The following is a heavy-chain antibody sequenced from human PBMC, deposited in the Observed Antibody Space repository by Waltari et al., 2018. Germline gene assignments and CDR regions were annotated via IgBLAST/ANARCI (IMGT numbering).Heavy chain of an antibody. CDR2: IYYGGSA. J-gene: IGHJ3*02. D-gene: IGHD2-21*01. Sequence: QVQLQESGPGLVKPSQTLSLTCTVSGDSIRSGDYYWSWIRQPPGKGLEWIGYIYYGGSAYYNPSLKSRVSISVDTSKNQFSLKLSSVTAADTAVYYCARGFVVLLATDAFDIWGQGTMVTVSS. CDR3: ARGFVVLLATDAFDI. CDR1: GDSIRSGDYY. V-gene: IGHV4-30-4*08.